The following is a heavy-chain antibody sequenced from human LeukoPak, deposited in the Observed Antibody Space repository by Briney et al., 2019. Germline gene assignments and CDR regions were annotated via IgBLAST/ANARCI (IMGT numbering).Heavy chain of an antibody. CDR2: ISAYNGNT. Sequence: ASVKVSCKASGYTFTSYGISWVRQAPGQGLEWMGWISAYNGNTNYAQKLQGRVTMTTDTSTSTAYMELRSLRSDDTAVYYCARDLVTMVRGVVVAIRVWDYWGQGTLVTVSS. CDR3: ARDLVTMVRGVVVAIRVWDY. D-gene: IGHD3-10*01. V-gene: IGHV1-18*01. J-gene: IGHJ4*02. CDR1: GYTFTSYG.